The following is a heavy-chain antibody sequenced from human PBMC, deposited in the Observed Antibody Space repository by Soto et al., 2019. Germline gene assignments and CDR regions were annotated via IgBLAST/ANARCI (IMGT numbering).Heavy chain of an antibody. CDR1: GFTFSSSY. V-gene: IGHV3-53*04. J-gene: IGHJ4*02. CDR2: IFTGGAT. Sequence: GGSLRLSCAASGFTFSSSYMSWVRQAPGKGLEWVSVIFTGGATSYADSVKGRFTVSRHNSGNTLHLQMTSLRADDTAVYYCARGSGYDSPFDYWGQGTLVTVSS. CDR3: ARGSGYDSPFDY. D-gene: IGHD5-12*01.